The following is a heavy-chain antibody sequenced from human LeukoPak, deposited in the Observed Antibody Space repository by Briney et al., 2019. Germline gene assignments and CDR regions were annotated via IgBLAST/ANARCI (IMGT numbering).Heavy chain of an antibody. CDR3: ARVFLERLTSGYFDN. J-gene: IGHJ4*02. D-gene: IGHD3-3*01. CDR1: GFAFSEYA. CDR2: IPYDGRQK. V-gene: IGHV3-30-3*01. Sequence: HPGGSLRLSCAASGFAFSEYAMHWVRQAPGKGLEWVAVIPYDGRQKYYGDSVKGRFTTSRDNPKNTLYLQMNSLRDDDTAVYYCARVFLERLTSGYFDNWGQGTLVTVSP.